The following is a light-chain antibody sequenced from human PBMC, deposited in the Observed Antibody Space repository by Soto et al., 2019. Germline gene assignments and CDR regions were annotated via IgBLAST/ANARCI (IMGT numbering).Light chain of an antibody. J-gene: IGKJ5*01. CDR1: QSISSX. CDR2: GAS. V-gene: IGKV3-15*01. CDR3: QQYNTWRSIT. Sequence: EIVMTQSPATLSVSPGERATLSCRASQSISSXLAXYQQRPGHAPRILIYGASTRATGXPARFSGSGSGTEFTLXIXXXXSEDFAVYYCQQYNTWRSITFGQGTRLEIK.